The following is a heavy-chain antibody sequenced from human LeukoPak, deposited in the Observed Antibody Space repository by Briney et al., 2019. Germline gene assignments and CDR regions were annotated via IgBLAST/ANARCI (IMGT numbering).Heavy chain of an antibody. J-gene: IGHJ4*02. CDR2: IYPGDSDT. CDR1: GYSFTNYW. V-gene: IGHV5-51*01. CDR3: ARSGAVSGYYYFDY. Sequence: GESLQISCKGSGYSFTNYWIGWVRQMPGKGLEWMGIIYPGDSDTRYTPSFRGQVTIPADKSISTAYLQWSSLKASDTAMYYCARSGAVSGYYYFDYWGQGTLVTVSS. D-gene: IGHD6-19*01.